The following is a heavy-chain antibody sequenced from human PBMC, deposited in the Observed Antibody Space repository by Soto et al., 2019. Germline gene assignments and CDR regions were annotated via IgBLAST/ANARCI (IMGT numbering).Heavy chain of an antibody. CDR2: LSGSGGYT. D-gene: IGHD2-2*01. Sequence: GGSLRLSCAASGFTFRDHAMSWVRQAPGKGLEWVSGLSGSGGYTYYADSVRGRFTISRDNSKNTLYLEMNSLRAEDTAVYYCAKDQRIAVVLESLDHWGQGTLVTVSS. V-gene: IGHV3-23*01. CDR1: GFTFRDHA. J-gene: IGHJ4*02. CDR3: AKDQRIAVVLESLDH.